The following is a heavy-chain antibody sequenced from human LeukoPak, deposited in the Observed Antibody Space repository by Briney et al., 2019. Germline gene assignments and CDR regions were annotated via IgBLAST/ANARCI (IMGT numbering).Heavy chain of an antibody. D-gene: IGHD5-12*01. Sequence: GASVKVSCMPSGYTFTGYYMRWVRQAPGQGLEWMGWINPNSGGTNYAQKFQGRVTMTRDTSISTAYMELSRLRSDDTAVYYCARVAYSGYDFDYWGQGTLVTVSS. J-gene: IGHJ4*02. CDR1: GYTFTGYY. V-gene: IGHV1-2*02. CDR2: INPNSGGT. CDR3: ARVAYSGYDFDY.